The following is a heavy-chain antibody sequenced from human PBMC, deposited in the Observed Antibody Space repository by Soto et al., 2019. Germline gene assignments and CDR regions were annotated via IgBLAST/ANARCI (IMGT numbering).Heavy chain of an antibody. D-gene: IGHD3-10*01. CDR2: ISYDGSNK. V-gene: IGHV3-30*18. CDR1: GFTFSSYG. CDR3: AKDHGAVTMVRGVEIDY. Sequence: QVQLVESGGGVVQPGRSLRLSCAASGFTFSSYGMHWVRQAPGKGLEWVAVISYDGSNKYYADSVKGRFTISRDNSKNTLYLQMNSLRAEDTAVYYCAKDHGAVTMVRGVEIDYWGQGTLFTVSS. J-gene: IGHJ4*02.